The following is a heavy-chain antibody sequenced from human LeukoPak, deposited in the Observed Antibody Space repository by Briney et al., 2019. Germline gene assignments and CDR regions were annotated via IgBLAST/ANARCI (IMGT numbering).Heavy chain of an antibody. Sequence: GGSLRLSCAASGFIFSSYGMHWVRQAPGNGLEWVAVISYDGSNKYYADSVKGRFTISRDNSKNTLYLQMNSLRAEDTAVYYCAKDYGDYSVDYWGQGTLVTVSS. CDR3: AKDYGDYSVDY. J-gene: IGHJ4*02. D-gene: IGHD4-17*01. V-gene: IGHV3-30*18. CDR2: ISYDGSNK. CDR1: GFIFSSYG.